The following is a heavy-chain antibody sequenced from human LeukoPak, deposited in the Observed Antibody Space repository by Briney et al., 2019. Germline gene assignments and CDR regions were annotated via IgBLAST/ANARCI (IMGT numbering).Heavy chain of an antibody. CDR1: GFTFSNYA. CDR3: ARETRGTVGSY. Sequence: PGGSLRLSCAASGFTFSNYAMSWVRQAPGKGLEWVSGISGSGGSTYYADSVGRFSISRDNAENSLYLQMNSLRAEDTAVYYCARETRGTVGSYWGRGTLVTVSS. CDR2: ISGSGGST. D-gene: IGHD4-23*01. V-gene: IGHV3-23*01. J-gene: IGHJ4*02.